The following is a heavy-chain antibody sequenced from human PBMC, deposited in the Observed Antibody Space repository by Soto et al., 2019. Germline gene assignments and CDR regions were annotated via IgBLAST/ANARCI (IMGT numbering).Heavy chain of an antibody. CDR1: GGSISSSSYY. Sequence: SETLSLTCTVSGGSISSSSYYWGWIRQPPGKGLEWIGNIYYSGSTYYTPSLKSRVTISVDTSKNQFSLKLTSVTAADTAVYYCARRKFVGALYESWGQGTLVTVSS. CDR2: IYYSGST. D-gene: IGHD3-16*01. V-gene: IGHV4-39*01. CDR3: ARRKFVGALYES. J-gene: IGHJ4*02.